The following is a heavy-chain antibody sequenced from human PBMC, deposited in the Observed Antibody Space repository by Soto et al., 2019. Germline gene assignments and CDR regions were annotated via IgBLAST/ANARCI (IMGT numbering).Heavy chain of an antibody. CDR2: IWFDGSNK. CDR1: GFTFSIYA. Sequence: GGSLRLSCAASGFTFSIYAIHLVRQAPGKGLEWVAIIWFDGSNKYYADSVKGRFSISRDNSKNTLFLQMDSLRAEDTAVYYCARGQLPAATTYFDFWGQGTLVTVSS. CDR3: ARGQLPAATTYFDF. J-gene: IGHJ4*02. D-gene: IGHD2-15*01. V-gene: IGHV3-33*01.